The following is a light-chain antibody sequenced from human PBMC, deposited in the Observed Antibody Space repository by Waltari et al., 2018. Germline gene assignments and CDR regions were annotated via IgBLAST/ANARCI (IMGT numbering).Light chain of an antibody. Sequence: QSALTQPPSVSGSPGQSVTFSCTGTNTDIGAYNRVSWYQQPPGTAPRLIISNVDHRPSGVPDRFSGSKSDTTASLTISGLQPEDEADYYCASYTSVDSYVFGSGTKVTVL. CDR3: ASYTSVDSYV. CDR1: NTDIGAYNR. CDR2: NVD. V-gene: IGLV2-18*02. J-gene: IGLJ1*01.